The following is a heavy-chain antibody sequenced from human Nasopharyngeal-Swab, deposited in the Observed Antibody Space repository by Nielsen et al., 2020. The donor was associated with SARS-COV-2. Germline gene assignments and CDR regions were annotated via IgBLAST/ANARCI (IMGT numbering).Heavy chain of an antibody. CDR1: GFTFNSYS. D-gene: IGHD1-26*01. V-gene: IGHV3-21*01. CDR2: ISGSGSYV. CDR3: ARIAGRGSIYYYYMDV. J-gene: IGHJ6*03. Sequence: GESLKISCAGSGFTFNSYSRIWVRQVPGEGLEWVSSISGSGSYVYYADSVKGRFTISKDSAKNSLYLQMNSLRAEDTAVYFCARIAGRGSIYYYYMDVWGTGTTVTVSS.